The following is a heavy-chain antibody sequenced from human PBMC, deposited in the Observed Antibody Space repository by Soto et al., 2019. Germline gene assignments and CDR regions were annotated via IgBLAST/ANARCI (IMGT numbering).Heavy chain of an antibody. CDR1: GGTFSSYA. V-gene: IGHV1-69*01. D-gene: IGHD3-22*01. J-gene: IGHJ4*02. Sequence: QVQLVQSGAEVKKPGSSVKVSCKASGGTFSSYAISWVRQAPGQGLEWMGGIIPIFGTANYAQKFQGRVTIPADESTSTAYMELSSLRSEDTAVYYCATRIQTYYYDSSGYYPLDYWGQGTLVTVSS. CDR3: ATRIQTYYYDSSGYYPLDY. CDR2: IIPIFGTA.